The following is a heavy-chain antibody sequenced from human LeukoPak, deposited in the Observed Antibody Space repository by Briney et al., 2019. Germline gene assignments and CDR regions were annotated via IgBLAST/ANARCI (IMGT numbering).Heavy chain of an antibody. CDR2: IYYSGST. D-gene: IGHD3-22*01. J-gene: IGHJ4*02. Sequence: SATLSLTCTVFGVSIRRYYWSWIRQTPRKGLEWIGYIYYSGSTNYNPSLKSRVTLSVDTSKSQFSLKLSSVTAADTAVYYCARAPYDSGGYYDYYFDYWGQGTLVTVSS. CDR1: GVSIRRYY. V-gene: IGHV4-59*08. CDR3: ARAPYDSGGYYDYYFDY.